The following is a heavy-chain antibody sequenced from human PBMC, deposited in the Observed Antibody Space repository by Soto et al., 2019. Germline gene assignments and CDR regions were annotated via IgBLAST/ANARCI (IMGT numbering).Heavy chain of an antibody. CDR3: ARSIAPFIAARPFDHYYYYYGMDV. Sequence: GASVKVSCKASGFTFTSSAVQWVRQARGQRLGWIGWIVVGSGNTNYAQKFQERVTITRDMSTSTAYMELSSLRSEDTAVYYCARSIAPFIAARPFDHYYYYYGMDVWGQGTTVTVSS. CDR1: GFTFTSSA. CDR2: IVVGSGNT. V-gene: IGHV1-58*01. D-gene: IGHD6-6*01. J-gene: IGHJ6*02.